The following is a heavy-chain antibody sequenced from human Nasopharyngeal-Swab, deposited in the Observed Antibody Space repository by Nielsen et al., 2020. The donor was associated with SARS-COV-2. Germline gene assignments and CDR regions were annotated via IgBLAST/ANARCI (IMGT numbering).Heavy chain of an antibody. CDR2: INHSGST. Sequence: SETLSLTCAVYGGSFSGYYWSWIRQPPGKGLEWIGEINHSGSTNYNPSLKSRVTISVDTSKNQFSLKLIPVTAADTAVYYCARGRGHYYYGMDVWGQGTTVTVSS. V-gene: IGHV4-34*01. CDR3: ARGRGHYYYGMDV. D-gene: IGHD3-10*01. J-gene: IGHJ6*02. CDR1: GGSFSGYY.